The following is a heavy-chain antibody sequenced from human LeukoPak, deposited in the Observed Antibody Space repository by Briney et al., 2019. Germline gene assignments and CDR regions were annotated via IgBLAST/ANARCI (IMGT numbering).Heavy chain of an antibody. CDR3: ARDYDEDY. CDR1: GFTFSTYS. D-gene: IGHD5-12*01. Sequence: GGSLRLSCAASGFTFSTYSMNWVRQAPGKGLGWVSSISTSSSHIYYADSVKGRFTISRDNAKNSLYLQMHSLRAEDTAVYYCARDYDEDYWGQGTLVTVSS. CDR2: ISTSSSHI. J-gene: IGHJ4*02. V-gene: IGHV3-21*01.